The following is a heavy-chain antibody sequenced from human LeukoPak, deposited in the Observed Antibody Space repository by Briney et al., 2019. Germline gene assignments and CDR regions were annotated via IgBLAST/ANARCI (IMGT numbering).Heavy chain of an antibody. J-gene: IGHJ4*02. Sequence: PGGSLRLSCAASGFTFSSYAISWVRQAPGKGLEWVSAISGSGGSTYYADSVKGRFTISRDNSKNTLYLQMNSLRAEDTAVYYCAKGPRGSGSLTYFDYWGQGTLVTVSS. D-gene: IGHD1-26*01. CDR3: AKGPRGSGSLTYFDY. CDR2: ISGSGGST. V-gene: IGHV3-23*01. CDR1: GFTFSSYA.